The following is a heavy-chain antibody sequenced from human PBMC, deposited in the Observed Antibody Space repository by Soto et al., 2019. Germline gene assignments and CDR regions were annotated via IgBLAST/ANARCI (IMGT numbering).Heavy chain of an antibody. CDR3: ARAAVATSLHPFDY. V-gene: IGHV4-59*01. CDR1: GGSISSYY. Sequence: SETLSLTCTVSGGSISSYYWSWIRQPPGKGLEWIGYIYYSGSTNYNPSLKSRVTISVDTSRNQFSLKLSSVTAADTAVYYCARAAVATSLHPFDYWGQGTLVTVSS. D-gene: IGHD5-12*01. CDR2: IYYSGST. J-gene: IGHJ4*02.